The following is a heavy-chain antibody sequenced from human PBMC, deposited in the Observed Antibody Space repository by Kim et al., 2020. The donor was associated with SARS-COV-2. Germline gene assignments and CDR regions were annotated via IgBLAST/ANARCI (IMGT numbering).Heavy chain of an antibody. Sequence: GGSLRLSCAASGFTFSDYYFSWIRQAPGKGLEWISYIYSSETTKYYADSVKGRFSISRDNAANSLYLHMNSLRAEDTAIYYCAREVDEGVFDYWGQGALVTVSS. CDR1: GFTFSDYY. D-gene: IGHD5-12*01. V-gene: IGHV3-11*01. J-gene: IGHJ4*02. CDR3: AREVDEGVFDY. CDR2: IYSSETTK.